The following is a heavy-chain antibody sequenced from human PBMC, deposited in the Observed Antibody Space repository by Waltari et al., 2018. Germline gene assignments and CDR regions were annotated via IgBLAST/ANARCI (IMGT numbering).Heavy chain of an antibody. V-gene: IGHV3-7*01. J-gene: IGHJ4*02. CDR2: TNQDGSEK. D-gene: IGHD2-21*01. CDR1: GFTFSNYW. CDR3: VRYSDY. Sequence: EVQLVESGGGLVQPGGSLRLSCAAFGFTFSNYWMNWVRQAPGMGLEWVATTNQDGSEKSYLDAVKDRFTISRDNAKNSLYLQMDSLRVEDTAVYYCVRYSDYWGQGTLVTVSS.